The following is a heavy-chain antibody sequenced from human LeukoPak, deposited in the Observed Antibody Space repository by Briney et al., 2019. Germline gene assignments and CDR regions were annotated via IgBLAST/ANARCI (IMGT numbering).Heavy chain of an antibody. CDR1: GYTFIGYY. CDR2: INPNSGGT. D-gene: IGHD5-24*01. V-gene: IGHV1-2*02. CDR3: ARWGGEMATPEFDY. Sequence: ASVKVSCKASGYTFIGYYMHWVRQAPGQGLEWMGWINPNSGGTNYAQKFQGRVTMTRDTSISTAYMELSRLRSDDTAVYYCARWGGEMATPEFDYWGQGTLVTVSS. J-gene: IGHJ4*02.